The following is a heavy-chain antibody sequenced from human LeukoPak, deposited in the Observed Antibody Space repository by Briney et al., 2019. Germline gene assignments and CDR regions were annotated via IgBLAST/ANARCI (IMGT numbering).Heavy chain of an antibody. V-gene: IGHV1-69*04. J-gene: IGHJ4*02. CDR1: GGTFSNDA. CDR2: IVPILGFT. CDR3: ARESGTHTYYFDY. D-gene: IGHD1-7*01. Sequence: SVKVSCKASGGTFSNDAITWVRQAPGQGLEWMGRIVPILGFTNYPQRFEGKVTLTADKSTATAYMELSSLTSEDTAVYYCARESGTHTYYFDYWGQGTLVTVSS.